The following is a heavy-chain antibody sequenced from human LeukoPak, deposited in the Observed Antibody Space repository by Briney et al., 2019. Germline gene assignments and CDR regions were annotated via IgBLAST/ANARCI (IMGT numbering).Heavy chain of an antibody. V-gene: IGHV1-2*02. Sequence: ASVKVSCKASGYTFTDYYIHWVRQAPGQGLEWMGWINPNSGGTNCAQKFQGRVTMTRDTSISTAYMELSGLRSDDTAVYYCARPKGPVAATLYNWFDPWGQGTLVTVSS. CDR2: INPNSGGT. CDR3: ARPKGPVAATLYNWFDP. D-gene: IGHD6-19*01. J-gene: IGHJ5*02. CDR1: GYTFTDYY.